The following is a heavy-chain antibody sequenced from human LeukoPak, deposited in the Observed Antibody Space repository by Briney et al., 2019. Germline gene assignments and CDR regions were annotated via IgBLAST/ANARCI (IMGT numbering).Heavy chain of an antibody. D-gene: IGHD3-22*01. CDR3: AREYSYDSSGYAY. J-gene: IGHJ4*02. CDR1: RYTFTNYY. V-gene: IGHV1-46*01. CDR2: INPSGGTT. Sequence: ASVKVSCKASRYTFTNYYMHWVRQAPGQGLEWMGKINPSGGTTTYAQKFQGRVTMTRDTSTSTVYMELSSLISEDTAVYYCAREYSYDSSGYAYWGQGTLVTVSS.